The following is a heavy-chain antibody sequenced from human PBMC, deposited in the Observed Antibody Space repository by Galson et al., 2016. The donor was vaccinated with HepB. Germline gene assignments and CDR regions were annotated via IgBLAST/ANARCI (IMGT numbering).Heavy chain of an antibody. CDR1: GFTFSDYY. D-gene: IGHD4-17*01. J-gene: IGHJ4*02. Sequence: SLRLSCAASGFTFSDYYMSWIRQAPGKGLEWVSYIGTSSDDSHYADSVKGRFTISRDNSENSLYLQMNSLRAEDTAVYYCARGGGGGTPVKYYFDYWGQGTLVTVSS. CDR2: IGTSSDDS. V-gene: IGHV3-11*06. CDR3: ARGGGGGTPVKYYFDY.